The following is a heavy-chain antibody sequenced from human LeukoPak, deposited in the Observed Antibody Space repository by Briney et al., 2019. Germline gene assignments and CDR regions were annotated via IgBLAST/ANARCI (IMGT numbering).Heavy chain of an antibody. V-gene: IGHV1-2*02. CDR1: GYTFTGYY. CDR2: INPNSGGT. J-gene: IGHJ4*02. D-gene: IGHD1-14*01. Sequence: ASVNVSCKASGYTFTGYYMHWVRQAPGQGLEWMGWINPNSGGTNYAQKFQGRVTMTRDTSISTAYMELSRLRSDDTAVYYCARSTTWTLYYFDYWGQGTLVTVSS. CDR3: ARSTTWTLYYFDY.